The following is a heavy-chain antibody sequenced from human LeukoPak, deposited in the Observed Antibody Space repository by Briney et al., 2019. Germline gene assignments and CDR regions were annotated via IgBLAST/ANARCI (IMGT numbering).Heavy chain of an antibody. J-gene: IGHJ4*02. D-gene: IGHD1-26*01. CDR2: VYHSGST. CDR1: GGSISSSTYY. CDR3: ARLGHSVTYYVDHYYFEY. Sequence: SETLSLTCTVSGGSISSSTYYWAWIRQPPGKGLEWIGTVYHSGSTYYSPSLKSRVTISVDTSNDQFSLKLSSVTATDTAVYYCARLGHSVTYYVDHYYFEYWGQGTLVTVSS. V-gene: IGHV4-39*01.